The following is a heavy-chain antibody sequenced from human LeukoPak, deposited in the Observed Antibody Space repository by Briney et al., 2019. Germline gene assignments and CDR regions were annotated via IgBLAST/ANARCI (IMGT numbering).Heavy chain of an antibody. Sequence: SETLSLTCTVSGGSISSSSYYWGWIRQPPGKGLEWIGSIYYSGSTYYNPSLKSRVTISVDTSKNQFSLKLSSVTAAVTAVYYCATNEGYSSGWYEVGVGYWGQGTLVTVSS. CDR1: GGSISSSSYY. CDR2: IYYSGST. J-gene: IGHJ4*02. D-gene: IGHD6-19*01. CDR3: ATNEGYSSGWYEVGVGY. V-gene: IGHV4-39*01.